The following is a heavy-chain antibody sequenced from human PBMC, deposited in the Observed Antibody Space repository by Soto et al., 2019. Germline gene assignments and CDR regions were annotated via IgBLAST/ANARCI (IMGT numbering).Heavy chain of an antibody. Sequence: QVQLQQWGAGLLKPSETLSLTCAVYGGSFSGYYWSWIRQPPGKGLEWIGEINHSGSTNYNPSLKSRVTLSVDTSKNQFSLKLSSVPAADTAVYYCARGLYGDYVTSRAEYFQHWGQGTLVTVSS. CDR3: ARGLYGDYVTSRAEYFQH. J-gene: IGHJ1*01. V-gene: IGHV4-34*01. CDR1: GGSFSGYY. CDR2: INHSGST. D-gene: IGHD4-17*01.